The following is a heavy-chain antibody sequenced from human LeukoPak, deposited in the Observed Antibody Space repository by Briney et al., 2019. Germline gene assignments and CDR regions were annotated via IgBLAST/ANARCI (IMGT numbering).Heavy chain of an antibody. CDR3: SAGEGYYDSSDYYSAWAFNV. J-gene: IGHJ3*01. CDR2: ISYDGINK. V-gene: IGHV3-30*03. CDR1: GFTFTNHG. Sequence: GGSLRLSCEASGFTFTNHGMHWVRQAPGKGLEWVAVISYDGINKYYVDSVQGRFTISRDNSKNIVQLQMNSLRAEETAVYYCSAGEGYYDSSDYYSAWAFNVWGQGTMVTVSS. D-gene: IGHD3-22*01.